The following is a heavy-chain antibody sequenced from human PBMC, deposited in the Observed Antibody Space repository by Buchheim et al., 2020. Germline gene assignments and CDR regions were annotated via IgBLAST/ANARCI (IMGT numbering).Heavy chain of an antibody. CDR2: ISYDGSNK. CDR3: ARVAVGAHVDTAMVLVY. J-gene: IGHJ4*02. Sequence: QVQLVESGGGVVQPGRSLRLSCAASGFTFSSYAMHWVRQAPGKGLEWVAVISYDGSNKYYADSVKGRFTISRANSKNTLYLQMNSLRAEDTAVYYCARVAVGAHVDTAMVLVYWGQGTL. CDR1: GFTFSSYA. D-gene: IGHD5-18*01. V-gene: IGHV3-30-3*01.